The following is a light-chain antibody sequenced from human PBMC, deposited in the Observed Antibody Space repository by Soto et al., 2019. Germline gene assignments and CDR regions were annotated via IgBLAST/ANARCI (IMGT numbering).Light chain of an antibody. V-gene: IGKV3-15*01. CDR2: GAS. CDR1: QSVSSN. Sequence: EIVMTQSPATLSVSXXXXATLSCRASQSVSSNLAWYQQKPGQAPRLLIYGASTRATGIPARFSGSGSGTEFTLTISSLQSEDFAVYYCQQYNNWPQTFGQGTKVEIK. J-gene: IGKJ1*01. CDR3: QQYNNWPQT.